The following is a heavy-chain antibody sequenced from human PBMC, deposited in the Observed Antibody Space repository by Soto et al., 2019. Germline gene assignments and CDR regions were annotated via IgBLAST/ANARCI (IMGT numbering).Heavy chain of an antibody. CDR3: AKDGQPYYYDSSGYPDY. CDR2: ISGSGGST. CDR1: GFTFSSYA. V-gene: IGHV3-23*01. D-gene: IGHD3-22*01. J-gene: IGHJ4*02. Sequence: EVQLLESGGGLVQPGGSLRLSCAASGFTFSSYAMSWVRQAPGKALEWVSAISGSGGSTYYADSVKGRFTISRDNSKNTLYLQMNSLRAEDTAVYYCAKDGQPYYYDSSGYPDYWGQGTLVTVSS.